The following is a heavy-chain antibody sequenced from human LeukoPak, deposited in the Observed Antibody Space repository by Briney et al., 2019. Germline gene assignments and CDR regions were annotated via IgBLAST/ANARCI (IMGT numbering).Heavy chain of an antibody. D-gene: IGHD3-22*01. V-gene: IGHV3-7*01. Sequence: GGSLRLSCGASGFTFSKHGMNWVRQAPGKGLEWVANIKQDGSEEYNVDCVKGRFTISRDNAKNSLYLQMNSLRAEDTAVYYCARDPYDSRSGSYGAFDIWGQGTMVTVSS. CDR3: ARDPYDSRSGSYGAFDI. CDR1: GFTFSKHG. J-gene: IGHJ3*02. CDR2: IKQDGSEE.